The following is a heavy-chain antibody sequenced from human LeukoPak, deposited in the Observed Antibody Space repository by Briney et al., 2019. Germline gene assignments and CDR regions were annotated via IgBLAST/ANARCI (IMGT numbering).Heavy chain of an antibody. CDR2: AYFSGHK. V-gene: IGHV4-39*01. CDR3: ARLGGYNLSRNAFDI. J-gene: IGHJ3*02. Sequence: SETLSLTCTVSGGSVSSNAYYWGWIRQTPGKGLEWLGNAYFSGHKYYNPSLKSRVTIFVDTSKNEFSLKLSAVTAADTAVYYCARLGGYNLSRNAFDIWGRGTSVTVSS. CDR1: GGSVSSNAYY. D-gene: IGHD5-24*01.